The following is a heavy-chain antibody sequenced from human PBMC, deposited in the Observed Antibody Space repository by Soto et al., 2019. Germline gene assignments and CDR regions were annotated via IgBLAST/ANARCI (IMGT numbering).Heavy chain of an antibody. Sequence: GESLKISCKGSGYSFTSYWISWVRQMPGKGLEWMGRIDPSDSYTNYSPSFQGHVTISADKSISTAYLQWSSLKASDTAMYYCARRIVDQTGYYYGIDVWGQGTMVTVSS. V-gene: IGHV5-10-1*01. CDR1: GYSFTSYW. D-gene: IGHD2-21*01. CDR2: IDPSDSYT. CDR3: ARRIVDQTGYYYGIDV. J-gene: IGHJ6*02.